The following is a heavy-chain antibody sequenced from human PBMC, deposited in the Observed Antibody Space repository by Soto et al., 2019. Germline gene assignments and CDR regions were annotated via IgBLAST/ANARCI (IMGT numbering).Heavy chain of an antibody. CDR2: IKQDGSEK. CDR3: ARGYCSSTSCPDYYYYYYMDV. J-gene: IGHJ6*03. CDR1: GFTFSSYW. V-gene: IGHV3-7*01. Sequence: GSLRLSCAASGFTFSSYWMSWVRQAPGKGLEWVANIKQDGSEKYYVDSVKGRFTISRDNAKNSLYLQMNSLRAEDTAVYYCARGYCSSTSCPDYYYYYYMDVWGKGTTVTVSS. D-gene: IGHD2-2*01.